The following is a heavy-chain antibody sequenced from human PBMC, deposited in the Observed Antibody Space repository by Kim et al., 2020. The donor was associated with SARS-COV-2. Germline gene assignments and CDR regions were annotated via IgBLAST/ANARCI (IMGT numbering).Heavy chain of an antibody. V-gene: IGHV3-7*03. J-gene: IGHJ6*02. Sequence: GGSLRLSCAASGFTFSSYWMSWVRQAPGKGLEWVANIKQDGSEKYYVDSVKGRFTISRDNAKNSLYLQMNSLRAEDTAVYYCAGEGGSWDCSSTSCPIYYYYGMDVWGQGTTVTVSS. CDR1: GFTFSSYW. D-gene: IGHD2-2*01. CDR3: AGEGGSWDCSSTSCPIYYYYGMDV. CDR2: IKQDGSEK.